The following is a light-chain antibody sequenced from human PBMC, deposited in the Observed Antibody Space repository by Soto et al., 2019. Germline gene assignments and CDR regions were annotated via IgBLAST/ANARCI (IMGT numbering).Light chain of an antibody. V-gene: IGKV3-15*01. CDR1: QSISSN. Sequence: EIVMTQSPATLSVSPGERVTLSCRASQSISSNLAWYQQKPGQAPRLLIYAASTRAPGVPARFSGSGSGTDFTLTISSLQSEDFVVYYCQQYNIWPPYTFGQGTKLEIK. CDR2: AAS. J-gene: IGKJ2*01. CDR3: QQYNIWPPYT.